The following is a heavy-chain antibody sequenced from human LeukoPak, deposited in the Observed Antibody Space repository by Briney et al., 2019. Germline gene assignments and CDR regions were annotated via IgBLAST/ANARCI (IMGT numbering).Heavy chain of an antibody. Sequence: TGGSLRLSCVASGFTFNVYYMQWVRQDPRKGLEWVSRISGNGTNIDYADSVRGRFTISRDNAKNTVYLQMNSLRAEDTAVYYCAREGSSGGWYGSAFDIWGQGTMVTVSS. V-gene: IGHV3-74*01. CDR3: AREGSSGGWYGSAFDI. D-gene: IGHD6-19*01. CDR2: ISGNGTNI. J-gene: IGHJ3*02. CDR1: GFTFNVYY.